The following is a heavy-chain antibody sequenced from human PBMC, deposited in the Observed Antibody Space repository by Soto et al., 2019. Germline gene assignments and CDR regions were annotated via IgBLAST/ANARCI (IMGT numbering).Heavy chain of an antibody. D-gene: IGHD2-15*01. CDR3: ARAYCSGGSCYSDYYYGMDV. J-gene: IGHJ6*02. Sequence: QVQLVQSGAEVKKPGSSVKVSCKASGGTFSSYAISWVRQAPGQGLEWMGGIIPIFGTANYAQKFQGRVTITADESTSTAYMELSSLRSGDTAVYYCARAYCSGGSCYSDYYYGMDVWGQGTTVTVSS. V-gene: IGHV1-69*01. CDR2: IIPIFGTA. CDR1: GGTFSSYA.